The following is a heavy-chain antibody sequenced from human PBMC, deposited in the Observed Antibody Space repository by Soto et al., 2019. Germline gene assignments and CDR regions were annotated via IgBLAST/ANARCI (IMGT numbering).Heavy chain of an antibody. CDR3: AQSSSSGYDCYGMDV. D-gene: IGHD6-6*01. Sequence: QITLKESGPTLVKPTQTLTLTCTFSGFSLSTSGVGVGWIRQPPGKALEWLAFIYWDDDKRYSPSLKSRLTITKDSSKNQVVLTTTNMEPVDTPTYYCAQSSSSGYDCYGMDVWGQGTTVTVS. CDR2: IYWDDDK. CDR1: GFSLSTSGVG. J-gene: IGHJ6*02. V-gene: IGHV2-5*02.